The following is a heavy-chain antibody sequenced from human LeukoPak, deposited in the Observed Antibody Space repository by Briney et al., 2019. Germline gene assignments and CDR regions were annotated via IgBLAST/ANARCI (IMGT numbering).Heavy chain of an antibody. CDR1: GYSISSGYY. V-gene: IGHV4-38-2*02. J-gene: IGHJ6*03. CDR3: ARGQVLVRGRVLSYMDV. Sequence: SSETLSLTCTVSGYSISSGYYWGRILQPPGKGLEWIGSIYHSGSTYYNPSLKSRVTISVDTSKNQFSLKLSSVTAADTAVYYCARGQVLVRGRVLSYMDVWGKGTTVTVSS. CDR2: IYHSGST. D-gene: IGHD3-3*02.